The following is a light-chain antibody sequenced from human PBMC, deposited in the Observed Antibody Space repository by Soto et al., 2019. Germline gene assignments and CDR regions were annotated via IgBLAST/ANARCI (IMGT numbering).Light chain of an antibody. Sequence: VLTQSPTTLSLSPGERSTLSCRASQGVRTSLAWYQRKPGKAPRLVIYDASLRANGVPARFGGSGSGTDFTLTINSLEPEDFAVYYCQQRNVWPPITFGQGTRLEI. CDR1: QGVRTS. CDR2: DAS. J-gene: IGKJ5*01. CDR3: QQRNVWPPIT. V-gene: IGKV3-11*01.